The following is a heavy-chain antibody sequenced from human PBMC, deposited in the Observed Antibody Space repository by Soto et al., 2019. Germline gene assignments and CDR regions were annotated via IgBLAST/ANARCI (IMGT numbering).Heavy chain of an antibody. CDR3: AKAGYSHGNPWFDY. D-gene: IGHD5-18*01. J-gene: IGHJ4*02. CDR1: GFTFSSYA. V-gene: IGHV3-23*01. Sequence: EVQLLESGGGLVQPGGSLRLSCAASGFTFSSYAMSWVRQAPGKGLEWVTAISGSGGSTYYADAVKGRFTISRDNSKNTLYLKMNSQRAEDTAVYHCAKAGYSHGNPWFDYWGQGTLVTVSS. CDR2: ISGSGGST.